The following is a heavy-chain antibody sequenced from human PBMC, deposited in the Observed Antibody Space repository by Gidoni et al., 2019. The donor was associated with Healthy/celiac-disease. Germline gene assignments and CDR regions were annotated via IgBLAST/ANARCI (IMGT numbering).Heavy chain of an antibody. Sequence: QVQLVQSGAEVKKPGSSVKVSCKASGGTFSSYAISWVRQAPGQGLEWMGGIIPIFGTANYAQKFQGRVTITADESTSTAYMELSSLRSEDTAVYYCARDPTYYYGSGSYYPDPDYYYYYGMDVWGQGTTVTVSS. D-gene: IGHD3-10*01. J-gene: IGHJ6*02. CDR2: IIPIFGTA. CDR3: ARDPTYYYGSGSYYPDPDYYYYYGMDV. CDR1: GGTFSSYA. V-gene: IGHV1-69*01.